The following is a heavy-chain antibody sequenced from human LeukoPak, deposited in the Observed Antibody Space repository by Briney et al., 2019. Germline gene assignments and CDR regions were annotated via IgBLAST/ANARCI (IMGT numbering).Heavy chain of an antibody. Sequence: GGSLRLSCAASGFTVSSNYMSWVRQAPGKGLEWVSVIYSGGSTYYADSVKGRFTISRDNSKNTLYLQMNSLRAEDTAVYYCARDLNPMTGYSANWGQGTLVTVSS. D-gene: IGHD3-9*01. V-gene: IGHV3-66*01. CDR1: GFTVSSNY. J-gene: IGHJ4*02. CDR3: ARDLNPMTGYSAN. CDR2: IYSGGST.